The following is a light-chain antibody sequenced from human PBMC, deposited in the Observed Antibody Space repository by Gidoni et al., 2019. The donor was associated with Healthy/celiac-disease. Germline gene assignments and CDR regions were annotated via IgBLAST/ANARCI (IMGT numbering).Light chain of an antibody. V-gene: IGKV3-20*01. Sequence: EIVLTQSPGTLSLSPGERATLPCRASQSVSSSYLAWYQQKHGQAPRLLIYGASSRATCIPDRFSGSGSGTDFTLTISRLEPEDFAVYYCQQYGSSPVTFGPGTKVDIK. CDR3: QQYGSSPVT. CDR2: GAS. J-gene: IGKJ3*01. CDR1: QSVSSSY.